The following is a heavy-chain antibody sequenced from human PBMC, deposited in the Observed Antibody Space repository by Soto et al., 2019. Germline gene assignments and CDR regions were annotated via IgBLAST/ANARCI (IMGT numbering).Heavy chain of an antibody. Sequence: ASVKVSCKASGYTFTSNDINWVRQASGQGLEWMGWMNPNTGGSGYAQDFQGRITMTRDTATSTAYMELTSLRSDDTAVYYCARGGPAAGYDLWGQGTLVTVSS. CDR2: MNPNTGGS. V-gene: IGHV1-8*01. J-gene: IGHJ4*02. CDR1: GYTFTSND. CDR3: ARGGPAAGYDL. D-gene: IGHD6-13*01.